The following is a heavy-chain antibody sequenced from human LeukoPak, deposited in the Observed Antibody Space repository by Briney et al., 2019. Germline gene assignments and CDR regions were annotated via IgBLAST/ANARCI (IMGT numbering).Heavy chain of an antibody. CDR3: ARNGGSGWRGANFDY. CDR2: IIPILGIA. CDR1: GGTFSSYA. J-gene: IGHJ4*02. Sequence: ASVKVSCKASGGTFSSYAISWVRQAPGQGLEWMGRIIPILGIANYAQKFQGRVTITADKSTSTAYMELSSLRSEDTAVYYCARNGGSGWRGANFDYWGQGTLVTASS. V-gene: IGHV1-69*04. D-gene: IGHD4-23*01.